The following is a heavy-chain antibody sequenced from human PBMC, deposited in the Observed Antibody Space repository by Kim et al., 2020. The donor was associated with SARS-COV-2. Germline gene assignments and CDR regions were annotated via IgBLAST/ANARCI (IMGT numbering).Heavy chain of an antibody. CDR3: ARGPRGSGWYPRYWFDP. CDR1: GGSFSGYY. Sequence: SETLSLTCAVYGGSFSGYYWSWIRQPPGKGLEWIGEINHSGSTNYNPSLKSRVTISVDTSKNQFSLKLSSVTAADTAVYYCARGPRGSGWYPRYWFDPWGQGTMVTVSS. CDR2: INHSGST. V-gene: IGHV4-34*01. D-gene: IGHD6-19*01. J-gene: IGHJ5*02.